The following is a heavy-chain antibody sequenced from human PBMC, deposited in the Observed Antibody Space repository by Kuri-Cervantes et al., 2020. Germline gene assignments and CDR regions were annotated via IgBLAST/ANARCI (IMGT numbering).Heavy chain of an antibody. Sequence: ASVKVSCKASGYSFSSYGISWVRQTPGQGLEWMGWISAYNGNTYYAHKAQGRVTMTTDTSTDTAYMELRSLRSDDTAVYYCARDTLAFNDYITHLGDVWGRGTTVTVSS. V-gene: IGHV1-18*01. CDR3: ARDTLAFNDYITHLGDV. D-gene: IGHD4-11*01. J-gene: IGHJ6*02. CDR1: GYSFSSYG. CDR2: ISAYNGNT.